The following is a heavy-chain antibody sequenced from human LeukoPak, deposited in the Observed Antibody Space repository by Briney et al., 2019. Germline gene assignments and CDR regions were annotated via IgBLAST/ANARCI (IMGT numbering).Heavy chain of an antibody. Sequence: GGSLRLSCAASGFSFSHAWMTCVRQAPGKGLEWIGRIQSETDGGTTDYAAPVKGRFTISRDDSKNMLYLQMNSLKNEDTAVYYCTTSPQWLENWGQGTLVTVPP. CDR1: GFSFSHAW. CDR2: IQSETDGGTT. CDR3: TTSPQWLEN. V-gene: IGHV3-15*01. D-gene: IGHD6-19*01. J-gene: IGHJ4*02.